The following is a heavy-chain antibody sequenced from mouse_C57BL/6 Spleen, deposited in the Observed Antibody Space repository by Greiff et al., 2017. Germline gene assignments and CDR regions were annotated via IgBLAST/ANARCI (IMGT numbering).Heavy chain of an antibody. Sequence: QVQLQQPGAELVRPGYSVKLSCKASGYTFTSYWMHWVKQRPIQGLEWIGNIDPSDSETHYNQKFKDKATLTVDKSSSTAYMQLSSLTSEDSAVYYCARSRITTVVADWYFGVWGTGTTVTVAS. V-gene: IGHV1-52*01. CDR1: GYTFTSYW. CDR2: IDPSDSET. D-gene: IGHD1-1*01. J-gene: IGHJ1*03. CDR3: ARSRITTVVADWYFGV.